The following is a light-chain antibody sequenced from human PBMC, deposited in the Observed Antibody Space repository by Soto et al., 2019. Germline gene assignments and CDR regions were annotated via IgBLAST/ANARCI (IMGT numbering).Light chain of an antibody. CDR2: SNH. CDR1: SSNIGGNS. J-gene: IGLJ2*01. Sequence: QSVLTQPPSASGAPGQGISISCSGSSSNIGGNSVSWYRQVPGTAPKLLIFSNHQRPSGVPDRCSGSKTGTSASLAISGLQSEDEADYYCSTWDDSLRGLVFGGGTKLTVL. V-gene: IGLV1-44*01. CDR3: STWDDSLRGLV.